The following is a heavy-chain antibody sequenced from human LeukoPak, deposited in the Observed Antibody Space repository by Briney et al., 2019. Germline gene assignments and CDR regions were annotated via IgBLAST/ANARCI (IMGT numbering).Heavy chain of an antibody. J-gene: IGHJ3*02. CDR2: INPNDGGT. V-gene: IGHV1-46*04. CDR1: GYSFTTYY. Sequence: ASVKVSCKASGYSFTTYYVHCVRQAPGQGLEWVGVINPNDGGTISAQKLQDRVTLARDTSTSTVYVELNSLKPDDTAVYYCARGPLLGYGTNDSGFDIWGQGTLVTVSS. D-gene: IGHD3-16*01. CDR3: ARGPLLGYGTNDSGFDI.